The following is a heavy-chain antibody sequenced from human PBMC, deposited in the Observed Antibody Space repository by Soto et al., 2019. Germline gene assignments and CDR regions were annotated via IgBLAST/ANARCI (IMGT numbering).Heavy chain of an antibody. V-gene: IGHV3-30-3*01. D-gene: IGHD3-10*01. J-gene: IGHJ4*02. Sequence: QVQLVESGGGVVQPGRSLRLSCAASGFTFSNYIMHWVRQAPGKGLAWVAIIFHDGNNKYYADSVKGRFTISRDNSNNTLYLQMNSLRTEDTAIYYCARDDEGGSYCDLGYWGQGTLVTVSS. CDR2: IFHDGNNK. CDR3: ARDDEGGSYCDLGY. CDR1: GFTFSNYI.